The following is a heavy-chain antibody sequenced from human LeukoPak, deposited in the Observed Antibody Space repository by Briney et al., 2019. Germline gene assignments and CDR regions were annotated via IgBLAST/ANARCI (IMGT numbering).Heavy chain of an antibody. CDR3: ARNDGSFAWFDP. CDR2: IYYSGST. V-gene: IGHV4-39*07. Sequence: WVRQVPGKGLEWIGSIYYSGSTYYSPSLKSRVSISVDTSNNQFSLRLTSVTAADTAVYYCARNDGSFAWFDPWGQGTLVTVSS. D-gene: IGHD3-22*01. J-gene: IGHJ5*02.